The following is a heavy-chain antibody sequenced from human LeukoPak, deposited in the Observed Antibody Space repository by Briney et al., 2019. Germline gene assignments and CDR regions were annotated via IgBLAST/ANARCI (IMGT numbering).Heavy chain of an antibody. V-gene: IGHV4-34*01. CDR3: ERGRYCSGGSCYSGGRYYCGMDV. CDR1: GFTFSLYA. Sequence: GSLRLSCAASGFTFSLYAMSWVRQPPGEGLEWIGEINHRGRTNYNPSLTSRVTISVDTSKNKFSLKLSSVSAADTAVYYCERGRYCSGGSCYSGGRYYCGMDVWGQGTTVTVSS. D-gene: IGHD2-15*01. J-gene: IGHJ6*02. CDR2: INHRGRT.